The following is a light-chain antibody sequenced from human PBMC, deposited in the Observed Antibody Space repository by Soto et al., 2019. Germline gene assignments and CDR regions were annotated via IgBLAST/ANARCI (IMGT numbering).Light chain of an antibody. CDR3: SSYTSSSTLVV. CDR2: EVS. Sequence: QSALTQPASVSGSPGQSITISCTGTSSDVGAYNSVSWYQQHPSKAPKLMIYEVSNRPSGVSNRFSGSKSGNTASLTISGLQAEDEADYYCSSYTSSSTLVVFGGGTKLTVL. CDR1: SSDVGAYNS. V-gene: IGLV2-14*01. J-gene: IGLJ2*01.